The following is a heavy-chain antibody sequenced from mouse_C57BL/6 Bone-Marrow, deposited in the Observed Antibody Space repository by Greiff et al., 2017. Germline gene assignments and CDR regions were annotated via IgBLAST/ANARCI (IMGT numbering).Heavy chain of an antibody. V-gene: IGHV1-52*01. CDR2: IDPSDSET. Sequence: VQLQQPGAELVRPGSSVKLSCKASGYTFTSYWMHWVKQRPIQGLEWIGNIDPSDSETHYNQKFKDKATLTVDKSSSTAYMQLSSLTSEDSAVYYCARAGGMRRYYAMDYWGQGTSVTVSS. J-gene: IGHJ4*01. D-gene: IGHD6-1*01. CDR3: ARAGGMRRYYAMDY. CDR1: GYTFTSYW.